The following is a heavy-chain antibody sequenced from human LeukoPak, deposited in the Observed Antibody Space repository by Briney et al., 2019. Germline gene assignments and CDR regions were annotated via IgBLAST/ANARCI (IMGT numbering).Heavy chain of an antibody. CDR2: TNWHGGST. CDR1: QFTFNDYA. J-gene: IGHJ4*02. Sequence: GGSLRLSCAASQFTFNDYAMSWVRQAPGKGLEWVSGTNWHGGSTYYADSVKGRFTISRDNAKNSLYLQTNSLRAEDTALYHCARVGPLSGGQFYFDYWGQGTLVTVSS. V-gene: IGHV3-20*01. CDR3: ARVGPLSGGQFYFDY. D-gene: IGHD5-24*01.